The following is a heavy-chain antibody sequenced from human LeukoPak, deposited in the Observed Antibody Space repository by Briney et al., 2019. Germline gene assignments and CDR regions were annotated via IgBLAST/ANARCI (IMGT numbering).Heavy chain of an antibody. CDR1: GFTFSSYT. Sequence: GGSLRLSCAASGFTFSSYTMHWVRQAPGKGLEWVSAISGSGGSTYYADSVKGRFTISRDNSKNTLYLQMNSLRAEDTAVYYCARALLGGMGYYFDYWGQGTLVTVSS. V-gene: IGHV3-23*01. J-gene: IGHJ4*02. CDR3: ARALLGGMGYYFDY. CDR2: ISGSGGST. D-gene: IGHD3-16*01.